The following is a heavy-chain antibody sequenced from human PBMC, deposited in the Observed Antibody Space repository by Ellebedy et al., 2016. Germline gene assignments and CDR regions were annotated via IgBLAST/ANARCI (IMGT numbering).Heavy chain of an antibody. CDR3: ARVPVATAGVGIDH. CDR2: IRGDGSGT. V-gene: IGHV3-74*01. Sequence: GGSLRLXCTASGFTFSNYWMHWVRQAPGKGLVWVSRIRGDGSGTNYADSVKGRFTISRDNAKNTVYLHMDTLRAEDTGLYYCARVPVATAGVGIDHWGQGTLVTVSS. J-gene: IGHJ4*02. D-gene: IGHD5-18*01. CDR1: GFTFSNYW.